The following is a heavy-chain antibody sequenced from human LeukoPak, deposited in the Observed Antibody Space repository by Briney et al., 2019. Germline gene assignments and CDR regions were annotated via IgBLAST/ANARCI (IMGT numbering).Heavy chain of an antibody. J-gene: IGHJ4*02. CDR2: IRYDGSNK. CDR3: AKDYDFWSGFPLYFDY. D-gene: IGHD3-3*01. Sequence: GGSLRLSCAASGFTFSSYGMHWVRQAPGKGLEWVAFIRYDGSNKYYADSVKGRFTISRDNSKNTLYLQMNSLRAEDTAVYYCAKDYDFWSGFPLYFDYWGQGTLVTVSS. V-gene: IGHV3-30*02. CDR1: GFTFSSYG.